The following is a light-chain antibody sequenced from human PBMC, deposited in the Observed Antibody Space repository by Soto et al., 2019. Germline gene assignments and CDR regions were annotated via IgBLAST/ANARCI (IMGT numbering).Light chain of an antibody. J-gene: IGKJ1*01. CDR1: ETFCSGC. CDR2: GAY. CDR3: QHYGNAPWK. V-gene: IGKV3-20*01. Sequence: ETVLTQSPATLSLSPGERVTLSCRASETFCSGCLAWYQQKPGQSPRLLIYGAYSRATGIPDRFSGSGSGTDIYLTMSRLEPEDLAVYYCQHYGNAPWKFGPGTKVGIK.